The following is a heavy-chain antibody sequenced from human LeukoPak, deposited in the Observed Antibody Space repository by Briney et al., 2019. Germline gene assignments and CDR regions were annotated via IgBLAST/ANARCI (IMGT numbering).Heavy chain of an antibody. J-gene: IGHJ4*02. CDR2: MNPNNGNT. Sequence: ASVKVSCKASGYTFTSYDINWVRQATGQGLEWIGWMNPNNGNTGFAQKFQGRVTITRNTSISIAYMELSSLTFEDTAVYYCARGDPRLRLLGYWGQGTLLTVSS. V-gene: IGHV1-8*03. CDR3: ARGDPRLRLLGY. CDR1: GYTFTSYD. D-gene: IGHD5-12*01.